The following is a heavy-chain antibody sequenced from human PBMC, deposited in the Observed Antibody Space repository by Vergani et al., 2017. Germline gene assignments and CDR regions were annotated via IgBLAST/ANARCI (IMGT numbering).Heavy chain of an antibody. V-gene: IGHV3-23*01. J-gene: IGHJ4*02. CDR2: ISGSGGST. CDR3: ARYNSGSYMTGYFDY. CDR1: GFTFSSYA. D-gene: IGHD1-26*01. Sequence: EVQLLESGGGLVQPGGSLRLSCAASGFTFSSYAMSWVRQAPGKGLEWVSAISGSGGSTYYADSVKGRFTISRDNSKNTLYLQMNSLRAEDTAVYYCARYNSGSYMTGYFDYWGQGTLVTVSS.